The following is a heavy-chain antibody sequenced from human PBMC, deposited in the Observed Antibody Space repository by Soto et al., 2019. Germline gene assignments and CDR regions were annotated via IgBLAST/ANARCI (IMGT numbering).Heavy chain of an antibody. CDR1: GGSFSGYY. J-gene: IGHJ4*02. Sequence: ASETLSLTCAVYGGSFSGYYWSWIRQPPGKGLEWIGEINHSGSTNYNPSLKSRVTISVDTSKNQFSLKLSSVTAADTAVYYCARDSEYYDSSGYYYFDCWGQGTLVTVSS. CDR3: ARDSEYYDSSGYYYFDC. D-gene: IGHD3-22*01. V-gene: IGHV4-34*01. CDR2: INHSGST.